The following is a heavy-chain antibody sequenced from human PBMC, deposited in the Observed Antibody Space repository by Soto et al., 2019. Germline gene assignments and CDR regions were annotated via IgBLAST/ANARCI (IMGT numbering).Heavy chain of an antibody. CDR3: ARHVPAAGYYYGMDV. D-gene: IGHD2-2*01. Sequence: QVQLVQSGAEVKKPGSSVKVSCKASGGTFSSDAISWVRQAPGQGLEWMGGIIPIVGTSNYAQKFQGRVTITADESTSTAYMELSSLRSEDTAVYYCARHVPAAGYYYGMDVWGQGTTVTVSS. V-gene: IGHV1-69*12. CDR1: GGTFSSDA. J-gene: IGHJ6*02. CDR2: IIPIVGTS.